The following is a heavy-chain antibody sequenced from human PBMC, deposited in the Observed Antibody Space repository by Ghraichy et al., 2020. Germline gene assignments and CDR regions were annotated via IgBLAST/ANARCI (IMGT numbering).Heavy chain of an antibody. Sequence: SQTLSLTCTVSGGSISSGGYYWSWIRQHPGKGLEWIGYIYYSGSTYYNPSLKSRVTISVDTSKNQFSLKLSSVTAADTAVYYCARWGPYYYDSSGYPDIWGQGTMVTVSS. V-gene: IGHV4-31*03. CDR1: GGSISSGGYY. CDR2: IYYSGST. J-gene: IGHJ3*02. D-gene: IGHD3-22*01. CDR3: ARWGPYYYDSSGYPDI.